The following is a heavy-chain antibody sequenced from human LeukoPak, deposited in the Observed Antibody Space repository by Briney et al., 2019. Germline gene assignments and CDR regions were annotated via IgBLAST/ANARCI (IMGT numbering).Heavy chain of an antibody. CDR3: AKAPMVRGAVFDY. CDR1: GFTFSSYA. CDR2: ISGSGGST. J-gene: IGHJ4*02. V-gene: IGHV3-23*01. Sequence: GGSLRLSCAASGFTFSSYAMSWVRQAPGKGLEWVSAISGSGGSTYYADSVKGRFTISRDNSKNTLYLQMNSLRAEDTAVYYSAKAPMVRGAVFDYWGQGTLVTVSS. D-gene: IGHD3-10*01.